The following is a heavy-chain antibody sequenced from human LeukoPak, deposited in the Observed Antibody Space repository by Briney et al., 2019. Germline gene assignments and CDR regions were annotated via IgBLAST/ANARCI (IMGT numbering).Heavy chain of an antibody. D-gene: IGHD6-13*01. CDR3: AKDLHSSSWYIDY. V-gene: IGHV3-21*04. CDR2: ISSSSSYI. CDR1: GFTFSSYS. J-gene: IGHJ4*02. Sequence: GGSLRLSCAASGFTFSSYSMNWVRQAPGKGLEWVSSISSSSSYIYYADSVKGRFIISRDNAKNSLYLQMNSLRAEDTAVYYCAKDLHSSSWYIDYWGQGTLVTVSS.